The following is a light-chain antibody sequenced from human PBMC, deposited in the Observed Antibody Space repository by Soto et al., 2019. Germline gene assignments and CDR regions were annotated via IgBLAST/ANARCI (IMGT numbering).Light chain of an antibody. CDR3: QKANSFPPN. J-gene: IGKJ5*01. V-gene: IGKV1-12*01. CDR1: QGISSW. CDR2: AAS. Sequence: DIQMTHSPSSVSASVLYIVTITFRSSQGISSWLAWYQQKPGKAPKLLIYAASSSQSGVPSRFSGSGSGTDFTLTISSLQPEDFATYYCQKANSFPPNFGQGTRLEIK.